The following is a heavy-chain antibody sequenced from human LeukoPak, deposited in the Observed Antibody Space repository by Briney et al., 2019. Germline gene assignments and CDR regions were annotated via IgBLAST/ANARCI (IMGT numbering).Heavy chain of an antibody. CDR3: AREYNSGPKQTDAFDI. J-gene: IGHJ3*02. V-gene: IGHV3-30-3*01. CDR1: GFTFSSYA. Sequence: GGSLRLSCAASGFTFSSYAMHWVRQAPGKGLEWVAVISYDGSNKYYADSVKGRFLISRDNAKDTLYLQMNSLRTEDTAVYYCAREYNSGPKQTDAFDIWGQGTMVTVSS. CDR2: ISYDGSNK. D-gene: IGHD3-22*01.